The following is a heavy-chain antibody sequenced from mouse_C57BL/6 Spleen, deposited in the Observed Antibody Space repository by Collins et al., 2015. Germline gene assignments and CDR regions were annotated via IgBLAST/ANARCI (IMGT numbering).Heavy chain of an antibody. CDR2: IYPGSGST. J-gene: IGHJ3*01. CDR1: GYTFTSYW. D-gene: IGHD1-2*01. Sequence: LQQPGSELVRPGASVKLSCKASGYTFTSYWMHWVKQRPGQGLEWIGNIYPGSGSTNYDEKFKSKATLTVDTSSSTAYMQLSSPTSEDSAVYYCTRDGSPAYWGQGTLVTVSA. V-gene: IGHV1S22*01. CDR3: TRDGSPAY.